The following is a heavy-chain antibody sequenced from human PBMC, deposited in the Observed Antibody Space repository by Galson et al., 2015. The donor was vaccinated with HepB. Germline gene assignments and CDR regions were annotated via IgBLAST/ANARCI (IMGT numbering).Heavy chain of an antibody. J-gene: IGHJ3*02. V-gene: IGHV3-66*02. Sequence: SLRLSCAASGFTVSSNYMSWVRQAPGKGLEWVSVIFSGGSAYYADSVKGRFTISRGNYKNILYLHMNSLRAEDRALYYCARGYKDPVSFGFDIWGQGTVVTVSS. CDR2: IFSGGSA. CDR1: GFTVSSNY. CDR3: ARGYKDPVSFGFDI. D-gene: IGHD2-2*02.